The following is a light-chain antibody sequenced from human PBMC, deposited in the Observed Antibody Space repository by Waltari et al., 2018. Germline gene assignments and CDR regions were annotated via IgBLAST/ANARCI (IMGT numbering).Light chain of an antibody. V-gene: IGKV2-30*02. CDR1: KSLVHSDGNTY. CDR3: MQGTHWPET. J-gene: IGKJ1*01. Sequence: DVVMTQSPLSLPVTLGQPASISCRSSKSLVHSDGNTYLNWFQQRPGQSPRRLIYRVSNRDSGVPDRFSGGGSGTDFTLKISRVEAEDIGVYYCMQGTHWPETFGQGTKVEIK. CDR2: RVS.